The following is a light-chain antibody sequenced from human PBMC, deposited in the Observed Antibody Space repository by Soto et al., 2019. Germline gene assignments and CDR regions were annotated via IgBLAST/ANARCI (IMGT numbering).Light chain of an antibody. Sequence: TQSPSSLSASVGDRVTITCRASQGISNFLAWYQQKPGQAPRLLIYGASRRATGIPDRFSGSGSGTDFTLTISRLEPEDFAVYYCQQYGSSSWTFGQGTKVEIK. J-gene: IGKJ1*01. V-gene: IGKV3-20*01. CDR1: QGISNF. CDR2: GAS. CDR3: QQYGSSSWT.